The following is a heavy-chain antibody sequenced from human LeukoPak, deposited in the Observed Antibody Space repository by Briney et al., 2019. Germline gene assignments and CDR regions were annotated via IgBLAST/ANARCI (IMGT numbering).Heavy chain of an antibody. Sequence: PSETLSFTCAVSGYSISSGYYWGWIRQPPGKGLEWIGSIYHSGSTYYNPSLKSRVTISVDTSKNQFSLKLSSVTAADTAVYYCARPYCSGGSCYGWFDPWGQGTLVTVSS. V-gene: IGHV4-38-2*01. CDR2: IYHSGST. J-gene: IGHJ5*02. CDR3: ARPYCSGGSCYGWFDP. CDR1: GYSISSGYY. D-gene: IGHD2-15*01.